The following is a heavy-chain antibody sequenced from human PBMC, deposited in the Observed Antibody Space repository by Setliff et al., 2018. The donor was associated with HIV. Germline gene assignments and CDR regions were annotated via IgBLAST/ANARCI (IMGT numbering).Heavy chain of an antibody. CDR3: ARRIDNSGTFPDKNWFDT. CDR2: IYNSAST. CDR1: GDSISTDY. V-gene: IGHV4-4*09. Sequence: ETLSLTCTVSGDSISTDYWTWIRQPPGKGLEWIGYIYNSASTSYNPSLKSRVTISVDTSKNQFSLKLTSVTAAGTAVYYCARRIDNSGTFPDKNWFDTWGQGSLVTVSS. D-gene: IGHD3-10*01. J-gene: IGHJ5*02.